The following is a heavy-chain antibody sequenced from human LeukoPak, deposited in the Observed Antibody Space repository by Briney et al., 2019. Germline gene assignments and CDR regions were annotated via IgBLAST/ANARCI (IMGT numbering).Heavy chain of an antibody. CDR1: GGSISSGNYY. D-gene: IGHD2-8*01. CDR2: IYYSGST. Sequence: SETLSLTCTFSGGSISSGNYYWSWLRQPPGKGLEWIGYIYYSGSTYYNPSLRSRLYISVDTSKKQFSLKLSSVTAADTAVYYCARGMGNYYYYAMDVWGQGTTVTVSS. V-gene: IGHV4-30-4*01. CDR3: ARGMGNYYYYAMDV. J-gene: IGHJ6*02.